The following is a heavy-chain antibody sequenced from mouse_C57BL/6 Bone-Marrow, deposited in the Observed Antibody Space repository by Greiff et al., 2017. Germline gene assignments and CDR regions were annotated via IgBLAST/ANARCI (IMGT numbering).Heavy chain of an antibody. Sequence: EVQLQQSGAELVRPGASVKLSCTASGFNIKDDYMHWVKQRPEQGLEWIGWIDPENGDTEFASKFQGKATITADTSSNTAYLQLSSLTSEDTAVYYCTTPVTTVVAKTAYWYFGVWGTGTTVTVSS. V-gene: IGHV14-4*01. D-gene: IGHD1-1*01. CDR2: IDPENGDT. CDR1: GFNIKDDY. CDR3: TTPVTTVVAKTAYWYFGV. J-gene: IGHJ1*03.